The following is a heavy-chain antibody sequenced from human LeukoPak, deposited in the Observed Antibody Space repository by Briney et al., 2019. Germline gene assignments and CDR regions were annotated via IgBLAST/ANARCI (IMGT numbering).Heavy chain of an antibody. CDR1: GFTFSSYA. D-gene: IGHD3-9*01. J-gene: IGHJ4*02. CDR2: ISYDGSNK. Sequence: PGGSLRLSCAASGFTFSSYAMHWVRQAPGKGLEWVAVISYDGSNKYYADSVKGRFTISRDNSKNTLYLQMNSLRAEDTAVYYCAKDFRPILTGYYNYWGQGTLVTVSS. CDR3: AKDFRPILTGYYNY. V-gene: IGHV3-30*04.